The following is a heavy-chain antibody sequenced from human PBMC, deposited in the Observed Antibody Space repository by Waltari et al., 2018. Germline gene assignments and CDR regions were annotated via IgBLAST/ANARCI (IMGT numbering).Heavy chain of an antibody. Sequence: VQLVESGGGLVQPGGSLRLSCAASGFTFSSYWMSWVRQAPGKGLEWIASIYYSGTTYYNPSLKSRVTISVDTSKTQFSLMLNSVTAADTAVYYCARHVLTTIFGPNDYWGQGTLVTVSS. CDR2: IYYSGTT. CDR3: ARHVLTTIFGPNDY. D-gene: IGHD3-3*01. J-gene: IGHJ4*02. CDR1: GFTFSSYW. V-gene: IGHV4-59*05.